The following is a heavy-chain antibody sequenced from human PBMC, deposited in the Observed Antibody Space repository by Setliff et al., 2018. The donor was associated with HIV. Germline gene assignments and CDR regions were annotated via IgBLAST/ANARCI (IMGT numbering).Heavy chain of an antibody. CDR2: ISNGSDSI. V-gene: IGHV3-21*01. CDR1: GFTLISYT. CDR3: AREGSTSWYEGGNWFDP. J-gene: IGHJ5*02. Sequence: GESLKISCVASGFTLISYTMNWVRQAPGKGLEWVSSISNGSDSIFYADSVKGRFTISRDNAKNSLYLQMNSLRAEDTAVYYCAREGSTSWYEGGNWFDPWGQGTLVTVSS. D-gene: IGHD6-13*01.